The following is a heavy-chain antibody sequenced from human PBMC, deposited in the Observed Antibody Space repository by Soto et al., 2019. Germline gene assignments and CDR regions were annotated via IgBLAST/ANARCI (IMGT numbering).Heavy chain of an antibody. CDR2: IYPSDSDT. Sequence: EVQLVQSGAEVKKPGESLKISCKGSGYSFTSYWIAWVRQMPGKGVEWMGIIYPSDSDTRYGPSFQGQVTISADKSTSTAYLQWSSRKAPDTAMYYCARRVRACSSISCLPVDYWGQGTLVTASS. D-gene: IGHD2-2*01. J-gene: IGHJ4*02. V-gene: IGHV5-51*03. CDR1: GYSFTSYW. CDR3: ARRVRACSSISCLPVDY.